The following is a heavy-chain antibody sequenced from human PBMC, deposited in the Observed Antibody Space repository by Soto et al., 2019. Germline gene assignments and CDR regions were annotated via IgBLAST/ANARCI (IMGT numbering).Heavy chain of an antibody. CDR2: INHSGST. Sequence: SETLSLTCAVYGGSFSGYYWSWIRQPPGKGLEWIGEINHSGSTNYNPSLKSRVTISVDTSKNQFSLKLSSVTAADTAVYYCARELDYVWGSYRYVLDYWXQGTLVTVS. CDR1: GGSFSGYY. J-gene: IGHJ4*02. D-gene: IGHD3-16*02. V-gene: IGHV4-34*01. CDR3: ARELDYVWGSYRYVLDY.